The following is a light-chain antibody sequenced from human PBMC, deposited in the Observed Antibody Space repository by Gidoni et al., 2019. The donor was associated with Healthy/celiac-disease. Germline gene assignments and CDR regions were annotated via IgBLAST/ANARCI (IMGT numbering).Light chain of an antibody. CDR2: DPS. V-gene: IGKV1-33*01. J-gene: IGKJ4*01. CDR3: QQYDNSLT. CDR1: QDISNY. Sequence: DIQMTQSPSSLSASVGNRVTITCQSSQDISNYLNWYQQKPGKAPKLLIYDPSNLETGVPSRFSGSGSGTDFTFTISSLRPEDIATYYCQQYDNSLTFGGGTKVEIK.